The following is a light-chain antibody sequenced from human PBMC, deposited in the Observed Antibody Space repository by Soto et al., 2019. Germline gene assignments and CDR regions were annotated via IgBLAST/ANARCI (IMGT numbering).Light chain of an antibody. J-gene: IGKJ4*01. V-gene: IGKV3-20*01. CDR1: QSLSGSR. CDR2: GAS. Sequence: EIVLTQSPATLSLSPGERATLSCRASQSLSGSRLAWYQQKPGLGPRVLVHGASSRAPGIPDRFSGSGSGTDFTLTISRLEPEDFAVYYCQQYSNLPLTFGGGTKVDIK. CDR3: QQYSNLPLT.